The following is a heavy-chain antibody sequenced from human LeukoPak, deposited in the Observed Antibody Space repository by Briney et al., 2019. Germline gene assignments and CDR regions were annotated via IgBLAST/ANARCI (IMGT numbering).Heavy chain of an antibody. Sequence: GGSLRLSCAASGFSFSSNGMHWVRQAPGKGLEWVAVIWYDGSKKYYADSAKGRFTISRDNSKNTLYLQMNNLRAKDTAVYYCARLLGSYFDYWGQGTLVTVSS. J-gene: IGHJ4*02. CDR3: ARLLGSYFDY. V-gene: IGHV3-33*01. CDR2: IWYDGSKK. CDR1: GFSFSSNG. D-gene: IGHD7-27*01.